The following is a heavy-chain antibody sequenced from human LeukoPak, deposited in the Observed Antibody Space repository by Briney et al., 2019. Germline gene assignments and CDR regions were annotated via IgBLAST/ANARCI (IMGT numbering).Heavy chain of an antibody. CDR3: ARDADRGYSYGDY. D-gene: IGHD5-18*01. CDR1: GGTFSSYA. J-gene: IGHJ4*02. V-gene: IGHV1-69*04. CDR2: IIPILGIA. Sequence: SVKVSCKASGGTFSSYAISWVRQAPGQGLEWMGRIIPILGIANYAQKFQGRVTITADKSTSTAYMELSSLRSEDTAVYYCARDADRGYSYGDYWGQGTLVTVSS.